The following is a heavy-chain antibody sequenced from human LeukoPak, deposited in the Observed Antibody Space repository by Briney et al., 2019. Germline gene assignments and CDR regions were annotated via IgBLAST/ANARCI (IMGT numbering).Heavy chain of an antibody. CDR2: VYSSGGT. J-gene: IGHJ4*02. CDR1: GGSISNYY. D-gene: IGHD1-26*01. Sequence: TSSETLSLTCTVSGGSISNYYWSWIRQPPGKGLGWIGYVYSSGGTNYSPSLKSRVTISVDTSTNQFSLKVRSVTAADTAVYFCARHSGSTVEYWGQGTLVTVSS. V-gene: IGHV4-59*01. CDR3: ARHSGSTVEY.